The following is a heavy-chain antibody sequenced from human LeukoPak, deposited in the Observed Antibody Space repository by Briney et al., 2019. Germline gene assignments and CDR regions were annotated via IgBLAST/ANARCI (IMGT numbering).Heavy chain of an antibody. J-gene: IGHJ4*02. CDR2: IIPIFGTA. D-gene: IGHD3-10*01. CDR3: ARLMVRGVGSDY. CDR1: GGTFSSYA. Sequence: ASVKVSCKASGGTFSSYAISWVRQAPGQGLEWMGGIIPIFGTANYAQKFQGRVTITADKSTSTAYMELSSLRSEDTAVYYCARLMVRGVGSDYWGQGTLVTVSS. V-gene: IGHV1-69*06.